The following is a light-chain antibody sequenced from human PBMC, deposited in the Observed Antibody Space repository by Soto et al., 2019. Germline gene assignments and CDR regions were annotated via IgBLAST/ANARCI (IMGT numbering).Light chain of an antibody. CDR1: PSVSST. CDR2: GAS. V-gene: IGKV3-15*01. Sequence: EIVMTQSPATLSVSPGERATLSCRASPSVSSTLAWYQQKPGQAPRLRIYGASTRATGIPARFSGSGSGTEFTLTISSLQSEDFAVYYCQQYNNGLTFGGGTKVEIK. J-gene: IGKJ4*01. CDR3: QQYNNGLT.